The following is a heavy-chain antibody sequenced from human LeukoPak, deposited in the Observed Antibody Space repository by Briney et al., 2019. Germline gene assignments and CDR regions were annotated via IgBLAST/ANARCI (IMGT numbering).Heavy chain of an antibody. Sequence: ASVKVSCKASGYTFTSYYMHWVRQAPGQGLEWMGIINPSGGSTSYAQKFQGRVTMTRDTSTSTVYMELSSLRSEDTAVYYRARDSIVAAEYFQHWGQGTLVTVSS. D-gene: IGHD1-26*01. CDR3: ARDSIVAAEYFQH. J-gene: IGHJ1*01. CDR2: INPSGGST. CDR1: GYTFTSYY. V-gene: IGHV1-46*01.